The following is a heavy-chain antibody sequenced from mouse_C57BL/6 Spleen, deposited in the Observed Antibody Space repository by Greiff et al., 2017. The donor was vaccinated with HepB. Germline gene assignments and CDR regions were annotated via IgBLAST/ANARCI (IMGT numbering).Heavy chain of an antibody. J-gene: IGHJ1*03. D-gene: IGHD1-1*01. CDR2: IYPGDGDT. V-gene: IGHV1-82*01. CDR1: GYSFSSSW. CDR3: ARDYGSIDV. Sequence: VQLQQSGPELVKPGASVKISCKASGYSFSSSWMNWVKQRPGKGLEWIGRIYPGDGDTNYNGKFKGKATLTADKSSSTAYMQLSSLTSEDSAVYFCARDYGSIDVWGTGTAVTVSS.